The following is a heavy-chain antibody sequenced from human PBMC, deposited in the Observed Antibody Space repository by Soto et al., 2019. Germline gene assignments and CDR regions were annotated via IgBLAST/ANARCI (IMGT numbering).Heavy chain of an antibody. Sequence: GESLKISCMTSGYKFSAYWIAWVRQRPGKGLEWMGTIYPGDFDTRYSPSFEGQVTISVDRSTNTAHLQWSSLKASDTAIYYCARRPQKAYDPIDYWGQGTLVTVSS. V-gene: IGHV5-51*01. CDR2: IYPGDFDT. D-gene: IGHD1-1*01. CDR1: GYKFSAYW. CDR3: ARRPQKAYDPIDY. J-gene: IGHJ4*02.